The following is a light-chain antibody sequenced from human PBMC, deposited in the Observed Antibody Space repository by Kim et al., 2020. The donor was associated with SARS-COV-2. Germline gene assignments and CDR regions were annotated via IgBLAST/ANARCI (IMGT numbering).Light chain of an antibody. CDR1: NPRRYY. CDR2: GKN. J-gene: IGLJ2*01. V-gene: IGLV3-19*01. Sequence: ALGQTVRITRQGDNPRRYYASWYQQKPGHAPVLVIYGKNNRPSGIPDRFSGSSSGNTASLTITGAQAEDEADYYCNSRDSSGNQVVFGGGTKLTVL. CDR3: NSRDSSGNQVV.